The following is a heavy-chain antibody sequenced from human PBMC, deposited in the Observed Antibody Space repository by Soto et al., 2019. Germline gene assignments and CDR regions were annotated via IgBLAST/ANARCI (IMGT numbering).Heavy chain of an antibody. J-gene: IGHJ6*02. CDR1: GGSISSGDYY. CDR3: ARDGGVYYDFWSGYYTPGGMDV. Sequence: SETLSLTCTVSGGSISSGDYYWSWIRQPPGKGLEWIGYIYYSGSTYYNPSLKSRVTISVDTSKNQFSLKLSSVTAADTAVYYCARDGGVYYDFWSGYYTPGGMDVWGQGTTVTVSS. D-gene: IGHD3-3*01. CDR2: IYYSGST. V-gene: IGHV4-30-4*01.